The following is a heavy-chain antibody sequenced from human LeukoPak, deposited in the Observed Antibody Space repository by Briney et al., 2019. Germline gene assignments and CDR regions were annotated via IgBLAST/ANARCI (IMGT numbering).Heavy chain of an antibody. J-gene: IGHJ4*02. CDR1: GYTFTSYA. Sequence: ASVKVSCKASGYTFTSYAMHWVRQAPGQRLEWMGWINAGNGNTKYSQKFQDRVTITRDTSASTAYMELSSLRSEDTAVYYCARLMVRGVIIQGFDYWGQGTLVTVSP. D-gene: IGHD3-10*01. V-gene: IGHV1-3*01. CDR3: ARLMVRGVIIQGFDY. CDR2: INAGNGNT.